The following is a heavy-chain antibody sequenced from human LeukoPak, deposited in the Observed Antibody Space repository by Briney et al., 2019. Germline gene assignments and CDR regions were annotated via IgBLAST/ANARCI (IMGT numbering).Heavy chain of an antibody. V-gene: IGHV3-20*04. Sequence: PGGSLRLSCAASGFTFDDYGMSWVRQAPGKGLEWVSGINWNGGSTGYADSVKGRFTISRDNSKNTLYLQMNSLRAEDTAVYYCARVRIAAAGTFPLSAFDIWGQGTMVTVSS. CDR1: GFTFDDYG. D-gene: IGHD6-13*01. CDR3: ARVRIAAAGTFPLSAFDI. J-gene: IGHJ3*02. CDR2: INWNGGST.